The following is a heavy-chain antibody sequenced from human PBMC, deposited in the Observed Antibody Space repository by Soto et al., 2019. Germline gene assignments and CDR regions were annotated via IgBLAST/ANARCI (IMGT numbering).Heavy chain of an antibody. CDR2: IYYSGST. Sequence: SETLSLTCTVSGGSISSYYWSWIRQPPGKGLEWIGYIYYSGSTNYNPSLKSRVTISVDTSKNQFSLKLSSVTAADTAVYYCARGYYDILTGYSAFDYWGQGTLVTVSS. V-gene: IGHV4-59*01. J-gene: IGHJ4*02. CDR3: ARGYYDILTGYSAFDY. D-gene: IGHD3-9*01. CDR1: GGSISSYY.